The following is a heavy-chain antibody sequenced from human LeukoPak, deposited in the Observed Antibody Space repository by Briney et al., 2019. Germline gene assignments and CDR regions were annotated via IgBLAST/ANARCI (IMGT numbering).Heavy chain of an antibody. Sequence: GGSLRLSCEASGFTFSSYWMSWVRQAPGKGLEWVANIKQDGSEKYYVDSVKGRFTISRDNVKNSLYLQMNSLRAEETAVYYCARYSAAAGTGSWFDPWAREPWSPSPQ. D-gene: IGHD6-13*01. CDR2: IKQDGSEK. V-gene: IGHV3-7*01. J-gene: IGHJ5*02. CDR1: GFTFSSYW. CDR3: ARYSAAAGTGSWFDP.